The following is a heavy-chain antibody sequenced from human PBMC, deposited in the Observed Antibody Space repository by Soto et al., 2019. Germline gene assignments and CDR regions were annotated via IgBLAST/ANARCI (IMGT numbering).Heavy chain of an antibody. D-gene: IGHD2-21*01. CDR1: GFTFINYA. CDR3: ARKVVGSTSRPSYWYFDL. CDR2: ISGGGDAT. J-gene: IGHJ2*01. Sequence: EVQLLESGGDSVQPGGSVRLSCAGSGFTFINYAMNWVRQAPGKGLEWVSTISGGGDATFFADSVRGRFTFSRDNSKNTVTLQMNSLGVDDTAVYYCARKVVGSTSRPSYWYFDLWGRGTLVTVSS. V-gene: IGHV3-23*01.